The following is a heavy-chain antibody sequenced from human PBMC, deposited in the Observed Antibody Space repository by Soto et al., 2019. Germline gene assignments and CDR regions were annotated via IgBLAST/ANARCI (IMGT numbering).Heavy chain of an antibody. CDR1: GYTFAAYY. CDR2: INPTSGGT. Sequence: ASVKVSCKTSGYTFAAYYIHWIRQAPGQGLEWMRWINPTSGGTVYAQNFQDRVTMTRDTSISTAYMELRRLNSDDTAVYYCARDPDYGDYWGYFFESWGQGTPVTVSS. J-gene: IGHJ4*02. D-gene: IGHD4-17*01. CDR3: ARDPDYGDYWGYFFES. V-gene: IGHV1-2*02.